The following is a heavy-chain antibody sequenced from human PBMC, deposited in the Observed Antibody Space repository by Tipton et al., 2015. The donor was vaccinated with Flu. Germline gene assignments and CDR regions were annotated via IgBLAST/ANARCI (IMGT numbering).Heavy chain of an antibody. V-gene: IGHV4-30-2*01. Sequence: TLSLTCAVSGGSISSGDYSWSWIRQPPGKGLEWIGYIYHRGSTYYNPPLKSRVTISEDRSKNQFSLKLSSVTAADTAVYYCARGGVPDYWGRGPLVTVPS. J-gene: IGHJ4*02. CDR2: IYHRGST. CDR1: GGSISSGDYS. D-gene: IGHD3-10*01. CDR3: ARGGVPDY.